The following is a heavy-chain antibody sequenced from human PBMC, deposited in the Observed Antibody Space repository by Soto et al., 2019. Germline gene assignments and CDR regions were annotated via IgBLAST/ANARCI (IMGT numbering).Heavy chain of an antibody. CDR2: ISHTGTT. J-gene: IGHJ6*02. CDR3: ARVTMVIRDSDHFGVDV. D-gene: IGHD4-17*01. CDR1: GFPISSPYS. Sequence: LETLSLTCLVSGFPISSPYSWGWIRQPPGKGLEWIGSISHTGTTSYSPSLTSRVSISVDTSKNQVSLKLTSVTAADTAVYFCARVTMVIRDSDHFGVDVWGHGTTVTVSS. V-gene: IGHV4-38-2*02.